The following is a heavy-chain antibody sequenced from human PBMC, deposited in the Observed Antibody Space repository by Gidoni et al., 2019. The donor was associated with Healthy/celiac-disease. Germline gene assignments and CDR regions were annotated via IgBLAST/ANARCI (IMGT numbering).Heavy chain of an antibody. D-gene: IGHD6-19*01. CDR1: GYTFTSYD. CDR3: ARARRRAAVAGRWFDP. CDR2: MNPNSGNT. V-gene: IGHV1-8*01. Sequence: QVQLVQSVAEVKKPGASVQVSCKASGYTFTSYDINWVRQATGQGLEWMGWMNPNSGNTGYAQKFQGRVTMTRNTSISTAYMELSSLRSEDTAVYYCARARRRAAVAGRWFDPWGQGTLVTVSS. J-gene: IGHJ5*02.